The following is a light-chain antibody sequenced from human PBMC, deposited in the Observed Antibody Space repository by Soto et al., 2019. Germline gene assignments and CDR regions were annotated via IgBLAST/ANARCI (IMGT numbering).Light chain of an antibody. CDR2: DVS. J-gene: IGLJ2*01. V-gene: IGLV2-14*01. CDR3: ISYTSSSTRGV. CDR1: SSDVGGYNY. Sequence: QSALTQPASMSGSPGQSITISCTGTSSDVGGYNYVSWYQQHPGKAPKLMIYDVSNRPSGVSNRFSGSKSGNTASLTISGLQAEDEAHYYCISYTSSSTRGVFGGGTKLTVL.